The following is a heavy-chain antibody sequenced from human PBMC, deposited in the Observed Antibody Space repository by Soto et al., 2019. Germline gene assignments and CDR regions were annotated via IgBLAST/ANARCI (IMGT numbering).Heavy chain of an antibody. V-gene: IGHV1-46*04. CDR3: ARGGAAVPATVSWWDGMDV. Sequence: QEQLVQSGAEVKKPGASVRVSCKASGYTFSNYYMHWVRQAPGQGLQWMGKINPRGGSTYFAQKLQGRLTLTSDTSTSTFYMEMRSLRSEDTAVYYCARGGAAVPATVSWWDGMDVWGQGTTVTVSS. CDR2: INPRGGST. D-gene: IGHD2-15*01. CDR1: GYTFSNYY. J-gene: IGHJ6*02.